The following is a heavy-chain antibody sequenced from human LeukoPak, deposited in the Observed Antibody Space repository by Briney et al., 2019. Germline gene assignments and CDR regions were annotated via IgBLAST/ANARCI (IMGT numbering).Heavy chain of an antibody. V-gene: IGHV4-39*07. D-gene: IGHD4-17*01. CDR3: ARVATVTTTIDY. Sequence: SETLSLTCTVSGGSISSSSYYWGWIRQPPGKGLEWIGSIYYSGSTYYNPSLKSRVTISVDTSKNQFSLKLSSVTAADTAVYYCARVATVTTTIDYWGQGTLATVSS. J-gene: IGHJ4*02. CDR1: GGSISSSSYY. CDR2: IYYSGST.